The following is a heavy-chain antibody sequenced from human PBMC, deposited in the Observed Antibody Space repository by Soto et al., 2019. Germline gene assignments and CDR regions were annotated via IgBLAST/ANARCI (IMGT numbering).Heavy chain of an antibody. D-gene: IGHD3-3*01. CDR2: IRSKAYGGTT. Sequence: GGSLRLSCTASGFTFGDYAMSWFRQAPGKGLEWVGFIRSKAYGGTTEYAESVKGRFTISRDDSKSIAHLQMNSLKTEDTVVYYCTRAMFLEWLLFDYWGQGTLVTVSS. CDR1: GFTFGDYA. J-gene: IGHJ4*02. V-gene: IGHV3-49*03. CDR3: TRAMFLEWLLFDY.